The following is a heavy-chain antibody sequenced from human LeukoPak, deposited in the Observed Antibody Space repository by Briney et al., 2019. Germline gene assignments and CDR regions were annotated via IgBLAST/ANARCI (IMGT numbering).Heavy chain of an antibody. Sequence: GASVKVSCKASGYTFTSYGISWVRQAPGQGLEWMGWISAYSGDTNYAQKFQGRVTITADESTSTAYVELSSLRSEDTAVYYCARVPYYYCGMDVWGQGTTVTVSS. CDR2: ISAYSGDT. CDR1: GYTFTSYG. J-gene: IGHJ6*02. V-gene: IGHV1-18*01. CDR3: ARVPYYYCGMDV.